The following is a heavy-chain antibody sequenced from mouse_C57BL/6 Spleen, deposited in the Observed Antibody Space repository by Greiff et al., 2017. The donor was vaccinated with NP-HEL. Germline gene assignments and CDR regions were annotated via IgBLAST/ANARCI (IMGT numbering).Heavy chain of an antibody. CDR1: GYTFTDYY. Sequence: VQLQQSGPVLVKPGASVKMSCKASGYTFTDYYMNWVKQSHGKSLEWIGVINPYNGGTSYNQKFKGKATFTVDKSSSTAYMELNSLTSEDSAVYYCARRDYGSSYGYFDVWGTGTTVTVSS. J-gene: IGHJ1*03. D-gene: IGHD1-1*01. CDR2: INPYNGGT. CDR3: ARRDYGSSYGYFDV. V-gene: IGHV1-19*01.